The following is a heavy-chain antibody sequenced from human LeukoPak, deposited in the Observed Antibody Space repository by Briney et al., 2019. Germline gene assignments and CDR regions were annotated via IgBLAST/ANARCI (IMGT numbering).Heavy chain of an antibody. CDR1: GGSISSSSYY. V-gene: IGHV4-39*07. J-gene: IGHJ4*02. CDR2: IYYSGST. Sequence: PSETLSLTCTVSGGSISSSSYYWGWIRQPPGKGLEWIGSIYYSGSTNYNPSLKSRVTISVDTSKNQFSLKLSSVTAADTAVYYCAGGIVGATIYFDYWGQGTLVTVSS. CDR3: AGGIVGATIYFDY. D-gene: IGHD1-26*01.